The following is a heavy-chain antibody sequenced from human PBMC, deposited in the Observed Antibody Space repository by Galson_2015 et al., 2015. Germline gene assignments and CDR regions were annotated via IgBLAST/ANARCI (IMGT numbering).Heavy chain of an antibody. Sequence: SLRLSCAASGFTFSHYAMHWLRQAPGKGLEWVAVIWYDGSNQYYADSVKGRFTISRDNSKNTLYLQMNSLRAEDTAVYFCAREHPTSSWFDPWGQGTLVTVSS. V-gene: IGHV3-33*08. CDR3: AREHPTSSWFDP. J-gene: IGHJ5*02. CDR1: GFTFSHYA. D-gene: IGHD6-6*01. CDR2: IWYDGSNQ.